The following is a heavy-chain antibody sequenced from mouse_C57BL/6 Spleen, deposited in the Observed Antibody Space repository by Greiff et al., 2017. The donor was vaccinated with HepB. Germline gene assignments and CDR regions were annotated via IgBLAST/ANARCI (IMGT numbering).Heavy chain of an antibody. CDR1: GFTFSDYY. D-gene: IGHD2-4*01. CDR2: ISNGGGST. J-gene: IGHJ3*01. V-gene: IGHV5-12*01. CDR3: ARQGDYDGFAY. Sequence: EVQLVESGGGLVQPGGSLKLSCAASGFTFSDYYMYWVRQTPEKRLEWVASISNGGGSTYYPDTVKGRCTISRDKTKNTLYLQMSRLKSEDAAMYCCARQGDYDGFAYWGQGTLVTVSA.